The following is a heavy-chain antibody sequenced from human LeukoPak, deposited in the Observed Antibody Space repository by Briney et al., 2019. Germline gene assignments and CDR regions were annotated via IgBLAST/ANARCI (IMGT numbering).Heavy chain of an antibody. V-gene: IGHV3-30*18. Sequence: PGGSLRLSCAASGFTFSSYGMHWVCQAPGKGLEWVAFISDDGSRQHYAGSVKGRFTISRDNSKNTLNLQMNSLRAEDTAVYYCVKDRTGTYTLDYWGQGTLVTVSS. D-gene: IGHD3-10*01. J-gene: IGHJ4*02. CDR3: VKDRTGTYTLDY. CDR2: ISDDGSRQ. CDR1: GFTFSSYG.